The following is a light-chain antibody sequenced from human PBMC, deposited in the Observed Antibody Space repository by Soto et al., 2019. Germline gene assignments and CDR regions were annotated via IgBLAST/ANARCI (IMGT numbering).Light chain of an antibody. CDR2: DVS. Sequence: QSALTQPRSVSGSPGQSVTISCTGTSSDVGGYNYVSWYQQPPAKAPKLMIYDVSKRPSGVPDRCSGSKSGNTAALPISGRQAEDEADYYCCSYAGSYTSHVVFGGGTKLTVL. V-gene: IGLV2-11*01. J-gene: IGLJ2*01. CDR3: CSYAGSYTSHVV. CDR1: SSDVGGYNY.